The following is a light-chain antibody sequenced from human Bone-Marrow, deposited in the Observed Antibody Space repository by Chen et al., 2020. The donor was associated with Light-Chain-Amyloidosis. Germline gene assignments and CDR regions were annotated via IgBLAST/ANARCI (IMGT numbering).Light chain of an antibody. CDR1: QGISSA. Sequence: AIQSTQSPSSLSASVGYRGTITCRASQGISSALAWYQQKPGKAPKLLIYDAPTLQRGAPSRFSGSGSGTDFTLTISSLQPEDFAMYYCQQYGTSPLTFGEGTKVEIK. CDR2: DAP. CDR3: QQYGTSPLT. V-gene: IGKV1-13*02. J-gene: IGKJ4*01.